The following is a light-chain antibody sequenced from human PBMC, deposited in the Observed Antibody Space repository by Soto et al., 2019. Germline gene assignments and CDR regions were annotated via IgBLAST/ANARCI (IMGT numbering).Light chain of an antibody. CDR1: QGISSY. CDR2: AAS. CDR3: QQTSAFPRT. J-gene: IGKJ1*01. V-gene: IGKV1-8*01. Sequence: AIRMTQSPSSLSASTGDRVTITCRASQGISSYLAWYQQKPGKAPKLLIYAASTLQSGVPSRFSGSGSGTDFTLTISSLQPEDFATYYCQQTSAFPRTFGQGTKVDVK.